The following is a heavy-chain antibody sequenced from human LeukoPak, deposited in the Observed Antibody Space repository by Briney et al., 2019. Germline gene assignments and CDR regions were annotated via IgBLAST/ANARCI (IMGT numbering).Heavy chain of an antibody. Sequence: ASVKVSCKASGYTFTGYHMHWVRQAPGQGLEWMGRINPNSGDTNYTQKFQGRVTMTRDTSISTAYMELSRLRSDDTAVYYCARDYCSSTSCLFDYWGQGTLVTVSS. D-gene: IGHD2-2*01. CDR3: ARDYCSSTSCLFDY. J-gene: IGHJ4*02. CDR2: INPNSGDT. V-gene: IGHV1-2*06. CDR1: GYTFTGYH.